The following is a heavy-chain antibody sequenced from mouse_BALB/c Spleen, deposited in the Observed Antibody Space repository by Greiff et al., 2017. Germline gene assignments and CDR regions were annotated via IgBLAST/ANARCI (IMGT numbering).Heavy chain of an antibody. V-gene: IGHV5-6-5*01. D-gene: IGHD1-1*01. J-gene: IGHJ2*01. CDR2: ISSGGST. CDR1: GFTFSSYA. CDR3: ARGEGIYGSSPYFDY. Sequence: EVKVVESGGGLVKPGGSLKLSCAASGFTFSSYAMSWVRQTPEKRLEWVASISSGGSTYYPDSVKGRFTISRDNARNILYLQMSSLRSEDTAMYYCARGEGIYGSSPYFDYWGQGTTLTVSS.